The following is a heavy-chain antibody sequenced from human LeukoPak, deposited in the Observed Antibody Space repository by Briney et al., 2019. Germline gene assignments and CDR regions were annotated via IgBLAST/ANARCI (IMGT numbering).Heavy chain of an antibody. D-gene: IGHD1-1*01. V-gene: IGHV1-46*03. Sequence: ASVKVSCKASGGTFTSYYMHWVRQAPGQGLEWMGIINPSGGSTSYAQKFQGRVTMTRDTSTGTVYMELSSLRSEDTAVYYCARVPVQLERGRRVGEGDWFDPWGQGTLVTVSS. CDR3: ARVPVQLERGRRVGEGDWFDP. J-gene: IGHJ5*02. CDR1: GGTFTSYY. CDR2: INPSGGST.